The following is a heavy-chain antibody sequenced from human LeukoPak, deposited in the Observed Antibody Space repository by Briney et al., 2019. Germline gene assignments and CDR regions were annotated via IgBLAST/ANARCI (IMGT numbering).Heavy chain of an antibody. Sequence: GGSLRLSCAASGFTFSSYSMNWVRQAPGKGLEWVSSISSSSSYIYYADSVKGRFTISRDNAKNSLYLQMNSLRAEDTAVYYCARDSPDYDSSGYYDYWGQGTLVTVSS. CDR1: GFTFSSYS. CDR2: ISSSSSYI. CDR3: ARDSPDYDSSGYYDY. D-gene: IGHD3-22*01. V-gene: IGHV3-21*01. J-gene: IGHJ4*02.